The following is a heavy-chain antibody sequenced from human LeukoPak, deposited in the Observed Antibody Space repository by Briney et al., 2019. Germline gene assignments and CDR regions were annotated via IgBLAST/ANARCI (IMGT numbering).Heavy chain of an antibody. CDR3: ARGQVGATTLFDY. Sequence: SETLSLTCTVSGGSISSGNDYWSWIRQPPGKGLEWIGYIYNSGGTYYNPSLKSRVTISADTSKNHFSLRLSSVTAADTAVYYCARGQVGATTLFDYWGQGTLVTVSS. CDR2: IYNSGGT. V-gene: IGHV4-30-4*01. J-gene: IGHJ4*02. D-gene: IGHD1-26*01. CDR1: GGSISSGNDY.